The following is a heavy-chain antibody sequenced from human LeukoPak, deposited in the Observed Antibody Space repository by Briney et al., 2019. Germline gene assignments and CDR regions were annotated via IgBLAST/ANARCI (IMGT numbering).Heavy chain of an antibody. J-gene: IGHJ4*02. CDR2: INPSGGST. V-gene: IGHV1-46*01. CDR3: ARGSPLLAYCGGDCYSEGFW. CDR1: GYTCTSYY. D-gene: IGHD2-21*02. Sequence: GASVKVSCKASGYTCTSYYMHWVRQAPGQGLEWMGIINPSGGSTSYAQKFQGRVTMTRDTSTSTVYMELSSLRSEDTAVYYCARGSPLLAYCGGDCYSEGFWWGQGTLVTVSS.